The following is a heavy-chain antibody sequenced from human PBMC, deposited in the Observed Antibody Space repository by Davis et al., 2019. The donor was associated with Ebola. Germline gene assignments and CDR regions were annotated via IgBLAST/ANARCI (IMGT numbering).Heavy chain of an antibody. Sequence: SETLSLTCAVYGGSFSGYYRSWIRQPPGKGLEWIGEINHSGSTNYNPSLKSRITISVDSSKNQFSLKLSSVTAADTAVYYCARRLWATPFDYWGQGTLVTVSS. CDR2: INHSGST. V-gene: IGHV4-34*01. CDR1: GGSFSGYY. J-gene: IGHJ4*02. D-gene: IGHD5-24*01. CDR3: ARRLWATPFDY.